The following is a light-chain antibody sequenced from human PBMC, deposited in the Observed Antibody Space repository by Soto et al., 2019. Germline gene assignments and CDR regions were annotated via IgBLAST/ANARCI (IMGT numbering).Light chain of an antibody. CDR1: QSVSSN. Sequence: ETVMTQSPATLSVSPGERATLSCRASQSVSSNLAWYQQRPGQAPRLLIYGASTRATGIPARFSGSGSATEFTLTISSLQSVDFAVYYCQQYENGNRTFGQGTKVDIK. V-gene: IGKV3-15*01. J-gene: IGKJ1*01. CDR3: QQYENGNRT. CDR2: GAS.